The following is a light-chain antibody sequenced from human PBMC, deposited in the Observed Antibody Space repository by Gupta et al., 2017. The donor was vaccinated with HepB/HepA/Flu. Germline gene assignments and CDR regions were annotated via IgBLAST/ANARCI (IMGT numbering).Light chain of an antibody. V-gene: IGLV1-40*01. CDR2: GNS. CDR3: QSYDSSLRVRMV. J-gene: IGLJ2*01. CDR1: SSNIGAGYD. Sequence: QSVLTQPPSVSGAPGQRVTISCTGSSSNIGAGYDVHWYQQLPGTAPKLLIYGNSNRPSGVPDRFSGSKSGTSASLAITGLQAEDEADYYCQSYDSSLRVRMVFGGGTKLTVL.